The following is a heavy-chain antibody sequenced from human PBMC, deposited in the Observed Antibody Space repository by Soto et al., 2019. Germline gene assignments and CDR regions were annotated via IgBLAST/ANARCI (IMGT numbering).Heavy chain of an antibody. CDR3: TTDQGYKYSSSLWFDP. J-gene: IGHJ5*02. CDR2: IKSKTDGGTT. CDR1: GFTFSNAW. V-gene: IGHV3-15*01. Sequence: GGSLRLSCAASGFTFSNAWMSWVRQAPGKGLEWVGRIKSKTDGGTTDYAAPVKGRFTISRDDSKNTLYLQMNSLKTEDTAVYYCTTDQGYKYSSSLWFDPWGQGTLVTVSS. D-gene: IGHD6-6*01.